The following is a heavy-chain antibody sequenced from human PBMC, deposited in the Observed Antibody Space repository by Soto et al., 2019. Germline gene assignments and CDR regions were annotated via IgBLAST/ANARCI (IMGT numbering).Heavy chain of an antibody. CDR1: GFMFNNYA. CDR2: VSVSGGTT. D-gene: IGHD3-22*01. CDR3: AKGLYYYDSSGYRLFDY. V-gene: IGHV3-23*01. Sequence: GGSLRLSCAASGFMFNNYAMSWVRQAPGKGLEWVSTVSVSGGTTYYADSLKGRFTISRDNSKKTVYLQMNKLRADDTAIYYCAKGLYYYDSSGYRLFDYWGQGTLVTVSS. J-gene: IGHJ4*02.